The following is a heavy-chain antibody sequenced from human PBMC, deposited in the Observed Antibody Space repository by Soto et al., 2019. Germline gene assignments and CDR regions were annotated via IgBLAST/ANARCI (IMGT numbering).Heavy chain of an antibody. CDR3: ARGPRPSSAGTGAY. CDR2: IDPDGTTT. CDR1: GFDSSYYW. V-gene: IGHV3-74*01. D-gene: IGHD1-1*01. Sequence: GSLRLSCALSGFDSSYYWIQWFRQSPGKGLEWVSRIDPDGTTTNYVDSVKGRFSVSRDNAKKTIYLQMNSLTADDTALYYCARGPRPSSAGTGAYWGQGTLVTVSS. J-gene: IGHJ1*01.